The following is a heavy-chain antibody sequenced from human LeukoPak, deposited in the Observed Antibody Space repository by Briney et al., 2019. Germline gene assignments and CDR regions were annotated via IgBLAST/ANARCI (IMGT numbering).Heavy chain of an antibody. Sequence: GGTLRLSCAASGFTFSSYGMSWVRQAPGKGLEWVSAISGSGGSTYYADSVKGRFTISRDNSKNTLYLQMNSLRAEDTAVYYCAKVHTIFQSTVDYWGQGTLVTVSS. J-gene: IGHJ4*02. D-gene: IGHD3-9*01. CDR2: ISGSGGST. V-gene: IGHV3-23*01. CDR3: AKVHTIFQSTVDY. CDR1: GFTFSSYG.